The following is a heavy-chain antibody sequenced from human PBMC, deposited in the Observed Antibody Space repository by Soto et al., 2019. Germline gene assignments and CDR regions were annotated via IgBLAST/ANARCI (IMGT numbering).Heavy chain of an antibody. J-gene: IGHJ6*01. CDR2: ISGSGGTT. D-gene: IGHD3-3*01. CDR1: GFTFENYA. V-gene: IGHV3-23*01. Sequence: EVQLLESGGAPVQSGGSLRLSCVASGFTFENYAMGWVRQAPGKGLEWVSAISGSGGTTYYSDSVKGRFTISRDNSKNTVYLQMNDLRVEDAAEYFCAKDSWAIFGVPAGEYYAMDVW. CDR3: AKDSWAIFGVPAGEYYAMDV.